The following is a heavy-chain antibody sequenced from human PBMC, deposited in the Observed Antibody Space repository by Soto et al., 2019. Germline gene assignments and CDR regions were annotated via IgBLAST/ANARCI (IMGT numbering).Heavy chain of an antibody. J-gene: IGHJ2*01. Sequence: QITLKEYGPTLVKPTQTLTLTCTFSGFSLSTSGVGVGWIRQPPGKALEWLALIYWDDDKRYSPSLKSRLTITKDTSKNQVVLTMTNMDPVDTATYYCARPYYYGSGRLYWYFDLWGRGTLVTVSS. CDR2: IYWDDDK. V-gene: IGHV2-5*02. CDR1: GFSLSTSGVG. D-gene: IGHD3-10*01. CDR3: ARPYYYGSGRLYWYFDL.